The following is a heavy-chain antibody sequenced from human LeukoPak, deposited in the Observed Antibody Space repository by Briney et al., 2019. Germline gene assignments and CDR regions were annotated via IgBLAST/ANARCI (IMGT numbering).Heavy chain of an antibody. CDR2: ISGSGAST. CDR3: AKDLSITSGWYYFDY. D-gene: IGHD6-19*01. J-gene: IGHJ4*02. V-gene: IGHV3-23*01. CDR1: GFTFSSCA. Sequence: GGSLRLSCAASGFTFSSCAMTWVRQAPGRGLEWVSAISGSGASTFYTDSMKGRFTISRDNSKNTLYLQMNSLRAEDTAIYYCAKDLSITSGWYYFDYWGQGTLVTVSS.